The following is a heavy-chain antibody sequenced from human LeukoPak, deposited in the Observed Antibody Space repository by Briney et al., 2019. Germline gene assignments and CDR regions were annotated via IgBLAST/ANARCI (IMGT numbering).Heavy chain of an antibody. V-gene: IGHV1-69*06. CDR2: IIPIFGTA. J-gene: IGHJ6*03. CDR1: GGTFSSYA. Sequence: ASVKVSCKASGGTFSSYAISWVRQAPGQGLEWMGGIIPIFGTANYAQKFQARVTITEDKSTSTAYMELSSLRSEDTAVYYWARDSGSYYYYYYYMDVWGKGTTVTVSS. D-gene: IGHD1-26*01. CDR3: ARDSGSYYYYYYYMDV.